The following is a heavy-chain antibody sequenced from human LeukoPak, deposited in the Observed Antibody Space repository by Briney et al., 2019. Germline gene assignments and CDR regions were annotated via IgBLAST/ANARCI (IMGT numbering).Heavy chain of an antibody. CDR1: GFTFSAYW. Sequence: GGSLRLCCATSGFTFSAYWMTWVRQAPGKGLKWVANIKEDGGGKYYVESVRGRFTISRDNAKHSLYLHLNRLRAEDTAVYYCARVHHRSSWGTNECWGQWTLESVSS. V-gene: IGHV3-7*01. J-gene: IGHJ4*03. D-gene: IGHD3-16*01. CDR2: IKEDGGGK. CDR3: ARVHHRSSWGTNEC.